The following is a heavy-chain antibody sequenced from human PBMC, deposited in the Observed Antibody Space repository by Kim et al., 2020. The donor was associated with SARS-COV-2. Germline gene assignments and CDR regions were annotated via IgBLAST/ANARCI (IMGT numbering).Heavy chain of an antibody. J-gene: IGHJ5*02. V-gene: IGHV3-74*01. CDR2: IKSDGSCT. Sequence: GGSLRLSCAASGFTFSSYWMHWVRQAPGKGLVWVSRIKSDGSCTSYADSVKGRFTVSRDNAKNTLFLQMNSLRVEDTAVYYCVRDVSTSDTSFDPWGQGT. CDR3: VRDVSTSDTSFDP. CDR1: GFTFSSYW.